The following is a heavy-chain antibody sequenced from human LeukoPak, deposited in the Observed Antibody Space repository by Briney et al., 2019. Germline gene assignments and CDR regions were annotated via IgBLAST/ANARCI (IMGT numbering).Heavy chain of an antibody. CDR1: GFSVSDNS. Sequence: GGSLRLSCTVSGFSVSDNSMSWVRQAPGKGLEWVSFIYSGTTHYSDSVKGRFTISRDNSKNTLYLQMNSLRAEDTAIYYCAKASLLLRGPLLIYYFDFWGQGTLVTVSS. V-gene: IGHV3-53*01. D-gene: IGHD3-10*01. J-gene: IGHJ4*02. CDR2: IYSGTT. CDR3: AKASLLLRGPLLIYYFDF.